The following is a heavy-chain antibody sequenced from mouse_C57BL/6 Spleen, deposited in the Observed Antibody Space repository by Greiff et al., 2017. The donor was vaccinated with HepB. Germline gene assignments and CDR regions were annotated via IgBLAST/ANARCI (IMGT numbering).Heavy chain of an antibody. CDR3: ARFITTVVADFDY. Sequence: VKLVESGPELVKPGASVKISCKASGYAFSSSWMNWVKQRPGKGLEWIGRIYPGDGDTNYNGKFKGKATLTADKSSSTAYMQLSSLTSEDSAVYFCARFITTVVADFDYWGQGTTLTVSS. J-gene: IGHJ2*01. V-gene: IGHV1-82*01. CDR1: GYAFSSSW. CDR2: IYPGDGDT. D-gene: IGHD1-1*01.